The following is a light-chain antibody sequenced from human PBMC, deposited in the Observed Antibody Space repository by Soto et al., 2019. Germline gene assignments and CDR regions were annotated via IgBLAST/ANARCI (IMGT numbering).Light chain of an antibody. CDR1: SSDVGSYNH. CDR2: EVS. V-gene: IGLV2-23*02. CDR3: SSYSVSSTRYV. Sequence: QSVLTQPASVSGSPGQSITISCTGTSSDVGSYNHVSWYHQHPAKAPKLIIYEVSKRPSGISNHVSGYKSGNTASLTISGLQAEDEADYYCSSYSVSSTRYVIGTGTKVTVL. J-gene: IGLJ1*01.